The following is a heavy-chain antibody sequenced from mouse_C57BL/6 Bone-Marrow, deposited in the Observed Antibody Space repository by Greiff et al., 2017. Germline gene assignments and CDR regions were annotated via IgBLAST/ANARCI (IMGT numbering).Heavy chain of an antibody. V-gene: IGHV14-2*01. CDR1: GFNIQDYY. D-gene: IGHD2-3*01. CDR3: ARRDGYYRYFDV. J-gene: IGHJ1*03. Sequence: EVKLMESGAELVKPGASVKLSCTASGFNIQDYYMHWVKQRTEQGLEWIGRIDPEDGDTKYAPKFQGKATITADTATNTAYLQLSSLTSEDTAVYYCARRDGYYRYFDVWGTGTTVTVSS. CDR2: IDPEDGDT.